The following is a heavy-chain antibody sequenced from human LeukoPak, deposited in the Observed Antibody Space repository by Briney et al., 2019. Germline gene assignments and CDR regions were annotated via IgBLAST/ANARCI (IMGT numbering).Heavy chain of an antibody. Sequence: GGSLRLSCAASGFIFSIYGMHWVRQAPGKGLEWVAVIWYDGSDKYYAESVKGRFTISRDNSNNMLYLRMTSLRAEDTAVYYCARDGGTVNFDYWGREPWSPSPQ. D-gene: IGHD4-17*01. V-gene: IGHV3-33*01. CDR3: ARDGGTVNFDY. CDR1: GFIFSIYG. J-gene: IGHJ4*02. CDR2: IWYDGSDK.